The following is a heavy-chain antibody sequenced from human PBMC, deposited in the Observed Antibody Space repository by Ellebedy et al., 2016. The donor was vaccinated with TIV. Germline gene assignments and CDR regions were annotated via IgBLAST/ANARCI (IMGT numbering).Heavy chain of an antibody. Sequence: ASVKVSXKASGYTFITHGISWVRQAPGQGLEWTGWISAYNGNTKYAQKFHDRVTMTTNTSTSTAYMELGRLRSDDTAVYYCARDLGITMAPYYFDYWGQGTLVTVSS. CDR1: GYTFITHG. CDR2: ISAYNGNT. CDR3: ARDLGITMAPYYFDY. J-gene: IGHJ4*02. V-gene: IGHV1-18*01. D-gene: IGHD6-19*01.